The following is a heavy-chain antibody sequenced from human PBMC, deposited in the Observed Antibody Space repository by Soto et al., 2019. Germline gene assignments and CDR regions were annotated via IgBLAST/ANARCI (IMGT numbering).Heavy chain of an antibody. CDR2: ISSSGSKT. V-gene: IGHV3-48*03. J-gene: IGHJ5*02. Sequence: EVQLVESGGDLVQPGGSLRLSCAASGFTFRNFEMNWVRQAPGKGLEWISYISSSGSKTYYAKSVEGRFTISRDNTKDSLSLQMNSLSADDTGVYYCARDSIAAPNWFDPWGQGTLVIVSS. CDR1: GFTFRNFE. D-gene: IGHD2-21*01. CDR3: ARDSIAAPNWFDP.